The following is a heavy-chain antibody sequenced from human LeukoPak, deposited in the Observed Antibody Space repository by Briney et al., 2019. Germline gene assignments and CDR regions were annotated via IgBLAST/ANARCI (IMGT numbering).Heavy chain of an antibody. CDR3: ARGPLGYCSSTSCYVSVYYYYYMDV. V-gene: IGHV4-34*01. CDR1: GGSFSGYY. CDR2: INRSGST. J-gene: IGHJ6*03. Sequence: SETLSLTCAVYGGSFSGYYWSWIRQPPGKGLEWIGEINRSGSTNYNPSLKSRVTISVDTSKNQFSLKLSSVTAADTAVYYCARGPLGYCSSTSCYVSVYYYYYMDVWGKGTTVTVSS. D-gene: IGHD2-2*01.